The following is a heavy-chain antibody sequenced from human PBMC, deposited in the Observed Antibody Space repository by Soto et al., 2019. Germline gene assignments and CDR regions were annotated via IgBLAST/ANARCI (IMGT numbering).Heavy chain of an antibody. Sequence: SETLSLTCTVSGGSISSYYWSWIRQPPGKGLEWIGYIYYSGSTNYNPSLKSRVTISVDTSKNQFSLKLSSVTAADTAVYYCARSGNTAMVTPYDYWGQGTRVTVSS. V-gene: IGHV4-59*01. CDR2: IYYSGST. CDR3: ARSGNTAMVTPYDY. D-gene: IGHD5-18*01. CDR1: GGSISSYY. J-gene: IGHJ4*02.